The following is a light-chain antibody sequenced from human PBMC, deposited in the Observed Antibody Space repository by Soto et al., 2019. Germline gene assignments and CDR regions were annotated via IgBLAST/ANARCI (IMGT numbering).Light chain of an antibody. Sequence: QSVLTQPASVSGSPGQSIAISCTGTSSDVGAYDYVSWYQQHPGKAPKLMIYDVKYRPSGVSNRFSGSKSGNTASLTISGLQAEDEVDYYCSSSTSSSSVIFGGGTKLTVL. CDR1: SSDVGAYDY. V-gene: IGLV2-14*01. CDR3: SSSTSSSSVI. J-gene: IGLJ2*01. CDR2: DVK.